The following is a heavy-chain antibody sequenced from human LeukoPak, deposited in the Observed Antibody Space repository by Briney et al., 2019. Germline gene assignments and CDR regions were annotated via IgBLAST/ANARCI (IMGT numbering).Heavy chain of an antibody. D-gene: IGHD1-1*01. CDR3: ARNEIQLTLGFGF. Sequence: SQTLSLTCAISGDSVSTNSAAWNWIRQSPSRGLEWLGRAYYGSMWFHDYAISVKSRITIIPDTSTNQLSLQLNSVTPEDTAVYYCARNEIQLTLGFGFWGQGTLVTVSS. J-gene: IGHJ4*02. CDR2: AYYGSMWFH. CDR1: GDSVSTNSAA. V-gene: IGHV6-1*01.